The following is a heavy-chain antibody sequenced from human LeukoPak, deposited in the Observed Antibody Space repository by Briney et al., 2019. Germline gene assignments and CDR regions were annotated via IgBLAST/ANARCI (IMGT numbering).Heavy chain of an antibody. D-gene: IGHD1-26*01. CDR2: IYYSGRT. J-gene: IGHJ6*03. Sequence: SETLSLTCTVSGGSISSSSYYWGWIRQPPGKGLEWIGSIYYSGRTYYNPSLKSRVTISVDTSKNQFSLKLSSVTAADTAVYYCARVPGMGYYYYMDVWGKGTTVTVSS. V-gene: IGHV4-39*07. CDR3: ARVPGMGYYYYMDV. CDR1: GGSISSSSYY.